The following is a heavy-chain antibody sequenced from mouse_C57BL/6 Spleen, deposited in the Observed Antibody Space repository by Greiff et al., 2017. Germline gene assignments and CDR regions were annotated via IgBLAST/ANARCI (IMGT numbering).Heavy chain of an antibody. CDR3: ARRRGGSTFDY. CDR2: INPSNGGT. D-gene: IGHD5-1*01. Sequence: VQLQQPGPELVKPGASVKLSCKASGYTFTSYWMHWVKQRPGQGLEWIGNINPSNGGTNYNEKLKSKAKLTVDKSSSTAYMQLSSLTAEDSAVYYCARRRGGSTFDYWGQGTTLTVSS. J-gene: IGHJ2*01. CDR1: GYTFTSYW. V-gene: IGHV1-53*01.